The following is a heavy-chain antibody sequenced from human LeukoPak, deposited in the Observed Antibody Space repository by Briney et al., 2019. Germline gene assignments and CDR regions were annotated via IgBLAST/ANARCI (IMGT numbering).Heavy chain of an antibody. CDR3: ARGGRSEYHGSGSHDY. J-gene: IGHJ4*02. D-gene: IGHD3-10*01. Sequence: KASETLSLTCTVSGGSISSGGYYWSWIRQHPGKGLEWIGYIYYSGSTYYNPSLKSRVTISVDTSKNQFSLKLSSVTAADTAVYYCARGGRSEYHGSGSHDYWGQGTLVTVSS. CDR1: GGSISSGGYY. V-gene: IGHV4-31*03. CDR2: IYYSGST.